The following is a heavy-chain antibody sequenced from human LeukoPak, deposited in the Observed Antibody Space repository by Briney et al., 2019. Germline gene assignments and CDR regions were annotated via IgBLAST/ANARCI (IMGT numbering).Heavy chain of an antibody. D-gene: IGHD6-13*01. CDR3: ARQRPIASSSRITARYNWFDP. CDR1: GFTFSSYA. V-gene: IGHV3-30*04. J-gene: IGHJ5*02. Sequence: GGSLRLSCAASGFTFSSYAMHWVRQAPGKGLEWVAVISYDGSNKYYADSVKGRFTISRDNSKNTQYLQMNSLRAEDTAVYYCARQRPIASSSRITARYNWFDPWGQGTLVTVSS. CDR2: ISYDGSNK.